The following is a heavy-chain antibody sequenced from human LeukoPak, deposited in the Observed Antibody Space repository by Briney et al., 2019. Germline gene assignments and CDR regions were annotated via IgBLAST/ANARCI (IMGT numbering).Heavy chain of an antibody. CDR3: ARLSLKVLEWSPTKGKETHYFDY. V-gene: IGHV4-34*01. CDR2: INHSGST. CDR1: GGSFSGYY. J-gene: IGHJ4*02. D-gene: IGHD3-3*01. Sequence: SETLSLTCAVYGGSFSGYYWSWIRQPPGKGLEWIGEINHSGSTNYNPSLKSRVTILEDKSKNQFSLKLSSVTAADTAVYYCARLSLKVLEWSPTKGKETHYFDYWGQGTLVTVSS.